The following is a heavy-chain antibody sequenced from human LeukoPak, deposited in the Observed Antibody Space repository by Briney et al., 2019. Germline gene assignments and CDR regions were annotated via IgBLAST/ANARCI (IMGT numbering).Heavy chain of an antibody. D-gene: IGHD3-22*01. CDR1: GLTFSNYA. CDR2: ISDSGGST. J-gene: IGHJ5*02. CDR3: AKGSSGYFADL. Sequence: GGSLRLSCAASGLTFSNYAMSWVRQAPGKGLEWVSGISDSGGSTYYADFVKGRFTISRDNSKNTLFLQMNSLRAEDTALYYCAKGSSGYFADLWGQGTLVTVSS. V-gene: IGHV3-23*01.